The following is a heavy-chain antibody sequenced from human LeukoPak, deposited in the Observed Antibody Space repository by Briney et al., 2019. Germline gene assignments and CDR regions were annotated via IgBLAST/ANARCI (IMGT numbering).Heavy chain of an antibody. CDR3: ARGDSSGWYQYYYYYYMDV. V-gene: IGHV1-46*01. J-gene: IGHJ6*03. CDR2: INPSGGST. CDR1: GYTFTAYY. Sequence: ASVKVSCKASGYTFTAYYIHWVRQAPGQGLEWMGIINPSGGSTNYAQKFQGRVTMTRDTSTSTVYMELSSLRSEDTAVYYCARGDSSGWYQYYYYYYMDVWGKGTTVTISS. D-gene: IGHD6-19*01.